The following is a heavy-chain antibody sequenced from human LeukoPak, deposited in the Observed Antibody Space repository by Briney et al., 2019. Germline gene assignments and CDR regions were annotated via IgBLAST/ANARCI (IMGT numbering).Heavy chain of an antibody. V-gene: IGHV3-23*01. CDR3: AKVESRSIAAAGRY. CDR1: GFTFSSYA. D-gene: IGHD6-13*01. CDR2: MSGSGVSK. J-gene: IGHJ4*02. Sequence: PGGSLRLFCAAPGFTFSSYAMSWVRQARGKGLEGVSAMSGSGVSKYYANSVKGRFTISRDNSKNTLYLQMNSLRAEDTAVYYCAKVESRSIAAAGRYWGQGTLVTVSS.